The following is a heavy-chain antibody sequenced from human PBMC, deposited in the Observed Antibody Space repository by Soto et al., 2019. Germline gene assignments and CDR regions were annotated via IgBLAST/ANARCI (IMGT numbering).Heavy chain of an antibody. J-gene: IGHJ5*02. Sequence: LRLSCAASGFTFSSYAMSWVRQAPGKGLEWVSAISGSGGSTYYADSVKGRFTISRDNSKNTLYLQMNSLRAEDTAVYYCAKDRPYCSSTSCYKAGGDWFDPWGQGTLVTVSS. V-gene: IGHV3-23*01. CDR3: AKDRPYCSSTSCYKAGGDWFDP. D-gene: IGHD2-2*02. CDR2: ISGSGGST. CDR1: GFTFSSYA.